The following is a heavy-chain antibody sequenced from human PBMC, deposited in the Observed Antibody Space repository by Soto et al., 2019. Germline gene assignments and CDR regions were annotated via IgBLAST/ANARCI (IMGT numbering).Heavy chain of an antibody. J-gene: IGHJ5*02. D-gene: IGHD2-15*01. CDR2: ISYDGSNK. V-gene: IGHV3-30*18. Sequence: QVQLVESGGGVVQPGRSLRLSCAASGFTFSSYGMHWVRQAPGKGLEWVAVISYDGSNKYYADSVKGRFTISRDNSKNTLYLQMNSLRAEDTAVYYCAKDEVADIVVVVAAVPFDPWGQGTLVSVSS. CDR3: AKDEVADIVVVVAAVPFDP. CDR1: GFTFSSYG.